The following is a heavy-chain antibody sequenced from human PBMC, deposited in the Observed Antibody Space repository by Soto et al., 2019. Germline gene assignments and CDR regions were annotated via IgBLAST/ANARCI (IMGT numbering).Heavy chain of an antibody. Sequence: EVQLVESGGGLVKPGGSLRLSCAASGFTFSNAWMSWVRQAPGKGLERVGRIKSKTDGRTTDYAARVEGRFTISRDDSKNTLYLQMNSVRTEDTAVYYCIPDSSSWAYHYYFGMDVWGQGATVTGSS. CDR3: IPDSSSWAYHYYFGMDV. V-gene: IGHV3-15*01. J-gene: IGHJ6*02. CDR2: IKSKTDGRTT. D-gene: IGHD2-2*01. CDR1: GFTFSNAW.